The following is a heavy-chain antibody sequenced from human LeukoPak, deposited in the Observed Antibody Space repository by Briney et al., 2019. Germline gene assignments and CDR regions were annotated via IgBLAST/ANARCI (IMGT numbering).Heavy chain of an antibody. D-gene: IGHD6-19*01. J-gene: IGHJ4*02. CDR3: ARDLNVAVAGPIFDS. CDR2: IYTTGST. Sequence: SETLSLTCTVSGGSISSYYWSWTRQPAGKGLEWIGHIYTTGSTNYNPSLKSRVTMSADTSKNQYSLKLSSVTAADTAVYYCARDLNVAVAGPIFDSWGQGTLVTVSS. V-gene: IGHV4-4*07. CDR1: GGSISSYY.